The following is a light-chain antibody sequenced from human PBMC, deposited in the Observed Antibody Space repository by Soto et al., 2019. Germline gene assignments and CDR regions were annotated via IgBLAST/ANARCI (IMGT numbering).Light chain of an antibody. CDR1: SSNFGGNT. J-gene: IGLJ3*02. CDR3: AAWDDSLNGWV. Sequence: QPALTQPPSASGTPGQRVIISCSGSSSNFGGNTANWYQQFPGTAPKVLIYSNNQRPSGVPDRFSGSKSGTSASLAISGLQSEDEADYYCAAWDDSLNGWVFGGGTKLTVL. CDR2: SNN. V-gene: IGLV1-44*01.